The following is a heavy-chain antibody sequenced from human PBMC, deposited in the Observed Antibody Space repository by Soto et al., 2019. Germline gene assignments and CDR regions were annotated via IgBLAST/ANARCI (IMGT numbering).Heavy chain of an antibody. V-gene: IGHV1-58*01. CDR2: IVVGSGNT. J-gene: IGHJ6*02. Sequence: SVKVSCKASGFTFTSSAVQWVRQARGQRLEWIGWIVVGSGNTNYAQKFQERVTITRDMSTSTAYMELSSLRSEDTAVYYCAAVFYLYDSSGYYYPPDYYYGMDVWGQGTTVTVSS. D-gene: IGHD3-22*01. CDR3: AAVFYLYDSSGYYYPPDYYYGMDV. CDR1: GFTFTSSA.